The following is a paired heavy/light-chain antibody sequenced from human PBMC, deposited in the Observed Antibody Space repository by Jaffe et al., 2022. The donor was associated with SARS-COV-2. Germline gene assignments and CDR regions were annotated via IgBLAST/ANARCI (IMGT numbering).Light chain of an antibody. CDR2: EVS. V-gene: IGLV2-14*01. CDR3: SSYTSSNTWV. CDR1: SGDVGGYYY. J-gene: IGLJ3*02. Sequence: QSALTQPASVSGSPGQSITISCTGTSGDVGGYYYVSWYQRHPGKAPKLMIFEVSNRPSGVSNRFSGSKSGNTASLTISGLQAEDEADYYCSSYTSSNTWVFGGGTKLTVL.
Heavy chain of an antibody. CDR1: GFTFSSYW. Sequence: EVQLVESGGGLVQPGGSLRLSCAASGFTFSSYWMHWVRQGPGKGLVWVSRISSDGSTTSYADSVRGRITVSRDNAKNMLYLQMNSLRAEDTAVYYCARECRSSRYEKDFDCWGQGTLVTVSS. CDR2: ISSDGSTT. V-gene: IGHV3-74*01. J-gene: IGHJ4*02. CDR3: ARECRSSRYEKDFDC. D-gene: IGHD6-13*01.